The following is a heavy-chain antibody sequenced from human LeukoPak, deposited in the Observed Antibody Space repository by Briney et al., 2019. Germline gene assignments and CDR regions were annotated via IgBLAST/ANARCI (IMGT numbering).Heavy chain of an antibody. J-gene: IGHJ4*02. Sequence: ASVKVSCKASGYTFTSYGISWVRQAPGQGLEWMGWISAYNGNTNYAQKLQGRVTMTTDTSTSTAYMELSSLRSEDTAVYYCAREQRDCSSTSCYSHFDYWGQGTLVSVSS. CDR2: ISAYNGNT. D-gene: IGHD2-2*01. V-gene: IGHV1-18*01. CDR1: GYTFTSYG. CDR3: AREQRDCSSTSCYSHFDY.